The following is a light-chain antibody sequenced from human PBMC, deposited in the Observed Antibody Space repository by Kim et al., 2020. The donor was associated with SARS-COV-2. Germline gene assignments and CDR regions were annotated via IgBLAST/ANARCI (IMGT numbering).Light chain of an antibody. J-gene: IGLJ3*02. CDR1: RSNIGSNY. CDR2: RNN. Sequence: GQRDTISCSGSRSNIGSNYVYWYQQLPGTAPKLLIDRNNQRPSGVPDRFSGSKSGTSASLAISGLRSEDEADYYCAAWDDSLSVGVFGGGTQLTVL. CDR3: AAWDDSLSVGV. V-gene: IGLV1-47*01.